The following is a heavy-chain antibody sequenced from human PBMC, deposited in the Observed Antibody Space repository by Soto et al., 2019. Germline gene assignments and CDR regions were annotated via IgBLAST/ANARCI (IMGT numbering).Heavy chain of an antibody. CDR2: IYHSGST. V-gene: IGHV4-30-2*01. Sequence: KPSETLSLTCAVSGGSISSGGYSWSWIRQPPGKGLEWIGYIYHSGSTYYNPSLKSRVTISVDRSKNQFSLKLSSVTAADTAVYYCASAINGYYFGYWGQGTLVTVSS. D-gene: IGHD2-8*01. J-gene: IGHJ4*02. CDR3: ASAINGYYFGY. CDR1: GGSISSGGYS.